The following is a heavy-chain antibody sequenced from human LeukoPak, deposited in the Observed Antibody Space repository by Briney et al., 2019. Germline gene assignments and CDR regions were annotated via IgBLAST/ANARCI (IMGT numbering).Heavy chain of an antibody. CDR2: IWYDGTNR. CDR1: GLTFSDYG. D-gene: IGHD1-26*01. CDR3: ARGGSYHVSDLDY. V-gene: IGHV3-33*01. J-gene: IGHJ4*02. Sequence: GGSLRLSCAASGLTFSDYGMHWVRQAPGKGLEWVAVIWYDGTNRYYTDSVEGRFTISRDNSKNTLYLQMNSLRAEDTAVYYCARGGSYHVSDLDYWGQGTLATVPS.